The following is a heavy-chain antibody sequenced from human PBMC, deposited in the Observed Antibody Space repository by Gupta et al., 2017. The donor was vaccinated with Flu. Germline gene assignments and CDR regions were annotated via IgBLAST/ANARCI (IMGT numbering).Heavy chain of an antibody. Sequence: QVVLQQSGAGLLKPSETLSLTCAVYGGSFSGYYWSWIRQPPGKGLEWIGEINHSGNTKYNPSLKSRVTISSDSSRRQFSLKLSDVTAADTAVYYCAGYQLLSRFDPWGQGTLVTVSS. V-gene: IGHV4-34*02. D-gene: IGHD5-24*01. CDR2: INHSGNT. J-gene: IGHJ5*02. CDR3: AGYQLLSRFDP. CDR1: GGSFSGYY.